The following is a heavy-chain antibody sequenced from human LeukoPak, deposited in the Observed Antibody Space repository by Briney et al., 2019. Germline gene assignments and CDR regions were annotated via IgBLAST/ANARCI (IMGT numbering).Heavy chain of an antibody. Sequence: GGSLRLSCAASGFTFSTYGMHWVRQAPGKGLEWVAFIRYDGTNKYYTDSVKGRFTISRDNSKNTLYLLMNSLRVEDTAVYSRAKDMYGGYVGALDYWGQGTLVTVYS. CDR2: IRYDGTNK. D-gene: IGHD5-12*01. CDR3: AKDMYGGYVGALDY. CDR1: GFTFSTYG. J-gene: IGHJ4*02. V-gene: IGHV3-30*02.